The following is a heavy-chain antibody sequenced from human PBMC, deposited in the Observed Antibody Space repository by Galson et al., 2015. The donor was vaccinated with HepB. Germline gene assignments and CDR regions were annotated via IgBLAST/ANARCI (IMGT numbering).Heavy chain of an antibody. Sequence: SVKVSCKASGYTFTGYYMHWVRQAPGQGLEWMGWINPNSGGTNYAQKFQGRVTITADESTSTAYMELSSLRSEDTAVYYCAQYSGSQINYYYYYYMDVWGKGTTVTVSS. J-gene: IGHJ6*03. V-gene: IGHV1-2*02. D-gene: IGHD5-12*01. CDR1: GYTFTGYY. CDR2: INPNSGGT. CDR3: AQYSGSQINYYYYYYMDV.